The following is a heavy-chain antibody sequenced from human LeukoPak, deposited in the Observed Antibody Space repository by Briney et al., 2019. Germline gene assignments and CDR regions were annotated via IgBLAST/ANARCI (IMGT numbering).Heavy chain of an antibody. D-gene: IGHD2-15*01. Sequence: GGSLRLSCAASGFTFSSYWMSWVRQAPGKGLEWVAVISYDGSNKYYADSVKGRFTISRDNSKNTLYLQMNSLRAEDTAVYYCAKEKIGYCSGGSCYSYDYWGQGTLVTVSS. CDR2: ISYDGSNK. CDR3: AKEKIGYCSGGSCYSYDY. V-gene: IGHV3-30*18. J-gene: IGHJ4*02. CDR1: GFTFSSYW.